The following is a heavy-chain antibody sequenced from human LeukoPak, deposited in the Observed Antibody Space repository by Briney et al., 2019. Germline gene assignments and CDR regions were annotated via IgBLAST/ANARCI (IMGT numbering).Heavy chain of an antibody. CDR2: INPNSGGT. J-gene: IGHJ6*03. V-gene: IGHV1-2*02. CDR1: GYTFTGYY. Sequence: GASVKVSCKASGYTFTGYYMHWVRQAPGQGLEWMGWINPNSGGTNYAQKFQGRVTISVDTSKNQFSLKLSSVTAADTAVYYCANIVATRYYYYMDVWGKGTTVTVSS. CDR3: ANIVATRYYYYMDV. D-gene: IGHD5-12*01.